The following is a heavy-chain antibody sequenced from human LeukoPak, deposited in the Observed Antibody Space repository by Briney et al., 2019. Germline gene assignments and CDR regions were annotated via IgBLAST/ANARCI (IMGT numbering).Heavy chain of an antibody. CDR3: ARGSQLWYPGRTTANFDY. D-gene: IGHD5-18*01. CDR2: INHSGST. Sequence: SETLSLTCAVYGGSFSGYYWSWIRQPPGKGLEWIGEINHSGSTNYNPSLKSRVTISVDTSKNQFSLKLSSVTAADTAVYYGARGSQLWYPGRTTANFDYWGQGTLVTVSS. J-gene: IGHJ4*02. V-gene: IGHV4-34*01. CDR1: GGSFSGYY.